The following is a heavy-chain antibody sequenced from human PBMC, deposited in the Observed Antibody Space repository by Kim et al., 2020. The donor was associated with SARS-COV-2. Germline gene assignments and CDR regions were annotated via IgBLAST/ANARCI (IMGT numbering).Heavy chain of an antibody. Sequence: LKSRVTISVDTSKNQFSLKLSSVTAADTAVYYCARDGSGLAGFLRDAFDIWGQGTMVTVSS. J-gene: IGHJ3*02. V-gene: IGHV4-59*01. CDR3: ARDGSGLAGFLRDAFDI. D-gene: IGHD3-10*01.